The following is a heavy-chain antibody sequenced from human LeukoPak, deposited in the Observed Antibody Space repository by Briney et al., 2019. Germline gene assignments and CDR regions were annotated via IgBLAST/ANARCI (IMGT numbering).Heavy chain of an antibody. Sequence: GGALRLSCAASGFTFSSFAMSWVRQAPGKGREWVSPISGSGGSTYYADSVKGRFTISRDNSKNTLYLQMNSLRAEDTAVYYCAKDRSGSYSSDAFDIWGQGTMVTVSS. D-gene: IGHD3-10*01. CDR1: GFTFSSFA. CDR3: AKDRSGSYSSDAFDI. CDR2: ISGSGGST. V-gene: IGHV3-23*01. J-gene: IGHJ3*02.